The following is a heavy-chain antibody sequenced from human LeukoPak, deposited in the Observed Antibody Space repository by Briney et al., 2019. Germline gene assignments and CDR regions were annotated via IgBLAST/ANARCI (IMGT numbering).Heavy chain of an antibody. CDR3: ARIARWLGFDY. CDR1: GFTFSSYS. Sequence: GGSLRLSCAASGFTFSSYSMNWVRQAPGKGREWVSYISSSSSTIYYADSVKGRFTISRDNAKNSLYLQMNSLRAEDTAVYYCARIARWLGFDYWGQGTLVTVSS. CDR2: ISSSSSTI. D-gene: IGHD5-24*01. J-gene: IGHJ4*02. V-gene: IGHV3-48*04.